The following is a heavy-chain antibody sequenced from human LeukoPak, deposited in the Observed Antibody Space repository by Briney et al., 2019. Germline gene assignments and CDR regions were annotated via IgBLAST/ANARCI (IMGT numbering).Heavy chain of an antibody. D-gene: IGHD3-10*01. CDR2: IYHSGST. CDR3: ARLGQSITMVRGVISRREY. CDR1: GGSISSGGYS. J-gene: IGHJ4*02. Sequence: PSQTLSLTCAVSGGSISSGGYSWSWIRQPPGKGLEWIGYIYHSGSTYYNPSLKSRVTISVDRSKNQFSLKLSSVTAADTAVYYCARLGQSITMVRGVISRREYWGQGTLVTVSS. V-gene: IGHV4-30-2*01.